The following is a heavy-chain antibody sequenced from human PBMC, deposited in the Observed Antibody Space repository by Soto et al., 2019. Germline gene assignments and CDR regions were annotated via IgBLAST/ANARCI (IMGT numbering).Heavy chain of an antibody. CDR2: IWYDGSNK. CDR3: ARGCGRDEGVVV. Sequence: QVQLVESGGGVVQPGRSLRLSCAASGFTFSSYGMHWVRQAPGKGLEWVAVIWYDGSNKYYADSVQGRFTISNENSKNTLYLQMNSLGAEDTAVYYCARGCGRDEGVVVWGQGTLVTVSS. CDR1: GFTFSSYG. J-gene: IGHJ4*02. D-gene: IGHD2-15*01. V-gene: IGHV3-33*01.